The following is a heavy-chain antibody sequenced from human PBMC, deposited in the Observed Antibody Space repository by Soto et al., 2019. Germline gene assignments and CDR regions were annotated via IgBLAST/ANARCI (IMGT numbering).Heavy chain of an antibody. CDR2: ISAYDGNT. V-gene: IGHV1-18*04. D-gene: IGHD6-13*01. J-gene: IGHJ6*02. CDR3: ARVRYSSSGHDRSYDDYGMDV. CDR1: GYTFTSYV. Sequence: ASVKVSCKASGYTFTSYVISWVRQAPGQGLEWMGWISAYDGNTNDAQKLQGRVTMTTDTSTSTAYMELRSLRSDETAVYYCARVRYSSSGHDRSYDDYGMDVWGQGTTVTVSS.